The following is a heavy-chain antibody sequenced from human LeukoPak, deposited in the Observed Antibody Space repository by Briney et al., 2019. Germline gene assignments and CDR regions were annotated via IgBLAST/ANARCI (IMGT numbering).Heavy chain of an antibody. D-gene: IGHD1-26*01. V-gene: IGHV3-48*04. CDR1: GVTFSSLS. CDR3: AAQSSGSSTRAPDF. Sequence: PGGSLRLSCEASGVTFSSLSLNWVRQPPGKGLEWLSYISASSRTKYYADSVKGRFIVSRDNAKNSLFLQMDSLRAEDTALYYCAAQSSGSSTRAPDFWGQGTLVTASS. CDR2: ISASSRTK. J-gene: IGHJ4*02.